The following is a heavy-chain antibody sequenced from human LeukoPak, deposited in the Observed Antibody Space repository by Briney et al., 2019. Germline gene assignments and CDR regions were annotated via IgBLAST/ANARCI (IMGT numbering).Heavy chain of an antibody. V-gene: IGHV4-34*01. D-gene: IGHD6-19*01. CDR1: GGSFSGYY. J-gene: IGHJ4*02. CDR3: ASQVRTWVAGISVDY. CDR2: INHSGST. Sequence: SETLSLTCAVYGGSFSGYYWSWIRQPPGKGLEWIGEINHSGSTNYNPSLKSRVTISVDTSKNQFSLKLSSVAAADTAVYYCASQVRTWVAGISVDYWGQGTLVTVSS.